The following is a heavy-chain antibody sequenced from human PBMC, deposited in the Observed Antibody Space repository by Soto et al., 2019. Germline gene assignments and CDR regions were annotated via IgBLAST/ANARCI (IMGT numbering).Heavy chain of an antibody. J-gene: IGHJ4*02. CDR1: GFTFSSYS. D-gene: IGHD3-10*01. Sequence: GGSLRLSCAASGFTFSSYSMNWVRQAPGKGLEWVSSISSSSSYIYYADSVKGRFTISRDNAKNSLYLQMNSLRAEDTAVYYCARSPHREASGNFDYWGQGTLVTVSS. CDR3: ARSPHREASGNFDY. CDR2: ISSSSSYI. V-gene: IGHV3-21*01.